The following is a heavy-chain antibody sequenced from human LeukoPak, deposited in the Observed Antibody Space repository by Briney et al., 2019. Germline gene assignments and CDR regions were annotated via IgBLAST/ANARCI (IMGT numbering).Heavy chain of an antibody. J-gene: IGHJ5*02. V-gene: IGHV1-69*06. CDR2: IIPIFGTA. D-gene: IGHD2-2*01. CDR3: ATAAGMRTPGYWFDP. Sequence: ASVKVSCKAPGGTFSSYAISWVRQAPGQGLEWMGGIIPIFGTANYAQKFQGRVTITADKSTSTAYMELSSLRSEDTAVYYCATAAGMRTPGYWFDPWGQGTLVTVSS. CDR1: GGTFSSYA.